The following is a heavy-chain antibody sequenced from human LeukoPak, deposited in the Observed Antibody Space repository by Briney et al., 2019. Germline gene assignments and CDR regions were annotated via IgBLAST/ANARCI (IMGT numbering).Heavy chain of an antibody. CDR2: IYYSGST. J-gene: IGHJ3*02. D-gene: IGHD3-10*01. CDR1: GGSFSGYY. Sequence: SETLSLTCAVYGGSFSGYYWSWIRQPPGKGLEWIGYIYYSGSTNYNPSLKSRVTISVDTSKNQFSLKLSSVTAADTAVYYCARNGITMVRGVTRADAFDIWGQGTMVTVSS. V-gene: IGHV4-59*08. CDR3: ARNGITMVRGVTRADAFDI.